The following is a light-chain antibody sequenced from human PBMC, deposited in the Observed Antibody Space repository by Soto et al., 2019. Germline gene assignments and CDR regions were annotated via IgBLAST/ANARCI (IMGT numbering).Light chain of an antibody. Sequence: ELVLTQSPATLSLSPGERATLSCRASQSVSSYLAWYQQKPGQAPRLLIYGASSRATGIPDRFSGSGSGTDLTITISRLEPEDCEVYDCQQYGSSRVTFGQGTKVDIK. CDR2: GAS. V-gene: IGKV3-20*01. J-gene: IGKJ1*01. CDR1: QSVSSY. CDR3: QQYGSSRVT.